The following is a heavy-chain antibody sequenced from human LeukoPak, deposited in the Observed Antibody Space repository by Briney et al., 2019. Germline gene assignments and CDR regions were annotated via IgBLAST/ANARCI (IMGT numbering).Heavy chain of an antibody. CDR1: SGSISSYY. J-gene: IGHJ2*01. D-gene: IGHD3-22*01. CDR2: IYYSGTT. CDR3: ARGPPAGYYDSSAYPAWYFDL. Sequence: PSETLSLTCTVSSGSISSYYWSWIRQPPGKGLEWIGYIYYSGTTNYDPSLTSRVTISGDTSKNQFSLKLSSVTAADTAVYYCARGPPAGYYDSSAYPAWYFDLWGRGTLVTVSS. V-gene: IGHV4-59*01.